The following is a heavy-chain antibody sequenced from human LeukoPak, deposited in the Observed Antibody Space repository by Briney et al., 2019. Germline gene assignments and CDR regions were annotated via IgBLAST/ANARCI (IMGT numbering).Heavy chain of an antibody. CDR2: IYYSGST. J-gene: IGHJ5*02. V-gene: IGHV4-59*01. CDR3: ARAPYGGHNWFDP. CDR1: GGSISSYY. Sequence: SETLSLTCTVSGGSISSYYWSWIRQPPGEGLEWIGHIYYSGSTNYNPSLKSRVTISVDTSKNQFSLKLSSVTAADTAVYYCARAPYGGHNWFDPWGQGTLVTVSS. D-gene: IGHD4-23*01.